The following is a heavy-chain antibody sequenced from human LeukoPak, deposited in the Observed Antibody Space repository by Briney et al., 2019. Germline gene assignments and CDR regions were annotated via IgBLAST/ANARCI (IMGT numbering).Heavy chain of an antibody. CDR2: VKNRGDGRTT. V-gene: IGHV3-15*07. D-gene: IGHD3-16*01. CDR1: TFTKAR. CDR3: TTEYFGGFEY. Sequence: GGSLRLSCVVSTFTKARMNWVRQAPGKGLEWVGRVKNRGDGRTTDYAAPVKGRFIISRDDSEKTVYLQMDSLKTEDTAVYFCTTEYFGGFEYWGQGTLVTVSS. J-gene: IGHJ4*02.